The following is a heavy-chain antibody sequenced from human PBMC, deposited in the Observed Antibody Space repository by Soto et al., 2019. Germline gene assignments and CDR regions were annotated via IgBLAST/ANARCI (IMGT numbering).Heavy chain of an antibody. CDR1: GFTFGDYA. D-gene: IGHD3-22*01. CDR3: TRDHDYYDSSGYGN. Sequence: SLRLSCTASGFTFGDYAMSWFRQAPGKGLEWVGFIRSKAYGGTTEYAASVKGRFTISRDDSKSIAYLQMNSLKTEDTAVYYCTRDHDYYDSSGYGNWGQGTLVTVSS. V-gene: IGHV3-49*03. J-gene: IGHJ4*02. CDR2: IRSKAYGGTT.